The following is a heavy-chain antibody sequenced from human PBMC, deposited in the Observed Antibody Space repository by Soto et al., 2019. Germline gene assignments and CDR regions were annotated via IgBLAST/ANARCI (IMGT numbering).Heavy chain of an antibody. CDR3: ARDGDCSGGSCSYKVRWFDP. J-gene: IGHJ5*02. D-gene: IGHD2-15*01. V-gene: IGHV1-69*18. Sequence: QVQLVQSGAEVKKPGSLVKVSCKASGGTFSNYAFSWVRQAPGQGLEWMGRIIPIFGTANYAQTFQGRVTITADESTSTAYMELSSLRSEDTAVYYCARDGDCSGGSCSYKVRWFDPWGQGTLVTVSS. CDR2: IIPIFGTA. CDR1: GGTFSNYA.